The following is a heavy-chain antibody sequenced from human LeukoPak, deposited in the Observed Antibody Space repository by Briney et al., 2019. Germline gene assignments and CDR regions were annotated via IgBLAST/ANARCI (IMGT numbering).Heavy chain of an antibody. CDR1: GFTFSNYW. CDR3: ARAPATNEWRCMDY. J-gene: IGHJ4*02. Sequence: SGGSLRLSFAASGFTFSNYWMGWVRQAPGKGLEWVANIKQDASEERYVDPVKGRFTISRDNAKNSLYLQLNNLRAEDTAVYYCARAPATNEWRCMDYWGQGALVTVSS. V-gene: IGHV3-7*01. CDR2: IKQDASEE. D-gene: IGHD2-8*02.